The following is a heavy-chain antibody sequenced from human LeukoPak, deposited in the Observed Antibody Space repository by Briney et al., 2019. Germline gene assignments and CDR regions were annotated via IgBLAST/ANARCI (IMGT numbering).Heavy chain of an antibody. V-gene: IGHV3-53*01. J-gene: IGHJ3*02. D-gene: IGHD4-17*01. CDR3: ASLNGDYEGAAFDI. Sequence: PGGSLRLSCVASGFSVTSNHLNWVRQAPGRGLEWVSIFYSGGNTYYADSVKGRFTISRDNSKNTLYLQMNSLRAEDTAVYYCASLNGDYEGAAFDIWGQGTMVTVSS. CDR1: GFSVTSNH. CDR2: FYSGGNT.